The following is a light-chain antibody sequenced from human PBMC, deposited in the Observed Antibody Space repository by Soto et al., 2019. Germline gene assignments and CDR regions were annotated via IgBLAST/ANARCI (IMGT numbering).Light chain of an antibody. V-gene: IGKV3-20*01. CDR3: QHYVTSPPIT. J-gene: IGKJ5*01. CDR1: QSVSSSY. Sequence: EIVLTQSPGTLSLSPGERATLSCRASQSVSSSYLAGYQQKPGQAPRLLIYGVSSRATGIPDRFSGSGSGTDFTLTISRLEPEDFAVYYCQHYVTSPPITFGQGTRLEIK. CDR2: GVS.